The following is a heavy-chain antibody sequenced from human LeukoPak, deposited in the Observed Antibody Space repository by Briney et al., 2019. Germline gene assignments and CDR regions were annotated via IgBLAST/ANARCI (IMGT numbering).Heavy chain of an antibody. V-gene: IGHV4-59*01. CDR2: FYYRGST. CDR3: ARSPGYYDGSGYYSGDFDY. Sequence: SETLSLTCTVSGGSLNNYYWNWVRQPPGKGLEWIGYFYYRGSTNYNPSLKSRVTMSVDTSKTHFSLKLSSLTAADTAVYYCARSPGYYDGSGYYSGDFDYWGQGTLVTVSS. J-gene: IGHJ4*02. CDR1: GGSLNNYY. D-gene: IGHD3-22*01.